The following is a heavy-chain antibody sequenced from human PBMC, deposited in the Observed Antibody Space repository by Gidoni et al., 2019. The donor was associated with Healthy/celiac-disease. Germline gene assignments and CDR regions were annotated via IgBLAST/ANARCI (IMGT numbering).Heavy chain of an antibody. Sequence: EVQLVESGGGLVQPGGSLRLSCAASGFPVSRNYMSWVRQAPGTGLEWFSFIYSCGSTYYADSGKGRFTISRDDSKNMLYLQMNSLRGECTAVYYCARRGGLWDLTRGPVWFDPWGQGTLVTVSS. CDR3: ARRGGLWDLTRGPVWFDP. V-gene: IGHV3-66*01. D-gene: IGHD3-16*01. J-gene: IGHJ5*02. CDR2: IYSCGST. CDR1: GFPVSRNY.